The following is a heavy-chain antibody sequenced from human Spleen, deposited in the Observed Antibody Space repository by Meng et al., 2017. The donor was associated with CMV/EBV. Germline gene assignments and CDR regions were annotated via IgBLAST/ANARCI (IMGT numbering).Heavy chain of an antibody. D-gene: IGHD6-13*01. CDR2: ISPYNGNT. CDR3: ATDEVLPPTAAATYQH. V-gene: IGHV1-18*04. CDR1: GYAFSTYG. Sequence: ASVKVSCKTSGYAFSTYGISWFRQAPGQGLEWVAWISPYNGNTNYAQKFRGRVTLTTDTSKSTAYMEVRSLRSDDTAIYYCATDEVLPPTAAATYQHWGHGTLVTVSS. J-gene: IGHJ1*01.